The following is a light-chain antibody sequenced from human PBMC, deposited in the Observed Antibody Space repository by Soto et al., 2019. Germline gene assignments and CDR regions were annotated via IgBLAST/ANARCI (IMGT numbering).Light chain of an antibody. CDR2: GTS. V-gene: IGKV3-20*01. Sequence: EIVLTQSPGTLSLSPGERATLSCRASHFISTNYLAWYQQRSGQAPRLLIYGTSTRATGIPDRFSGSGSGTDFTLTISRLEPEDFAVYFCQQYATSPTWTFGHGTKVES. J-gene: IGKJ1*01. CDR3: QQYATSPTWT. CDR1: HFISTNY.